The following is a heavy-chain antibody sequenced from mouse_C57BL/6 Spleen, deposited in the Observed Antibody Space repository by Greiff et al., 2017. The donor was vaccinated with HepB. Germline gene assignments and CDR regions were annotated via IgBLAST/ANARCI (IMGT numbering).Heavy chain of an antibody. CDR3: ARKNYDFDY. J-gene: IGHJ2*01. CDR2: ISSGGSYT. CDR1: GFTFSSYG. D-gene: IGHD1-1*01. V-gene: IGHV5-6*01. Sequence: EVHLVESGGDLVKPGGSLKLSCAASGFTFSSYGMSWVSQTPDKRLEWVATISSGGSYTYYPDSVKGRFTISRDNAKNTLYLQMSSLKSEDTAMYYSARKNYDFDYWGQGTTLTVSS.